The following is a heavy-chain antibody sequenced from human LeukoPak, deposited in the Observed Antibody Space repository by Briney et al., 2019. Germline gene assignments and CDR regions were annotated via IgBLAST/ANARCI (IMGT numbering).Heavy chain of an antibody. CDR1: GGTFSSYA. Sequence: SVKVSCKASGGTFSSYAISWVRQAPGQGLEWMGGIIPIFGTANYAQKFQGRVTITTDESTSTAYMELSSLRSEDTAVYYCARRGYSYGYRNWFDPWGQGTLVTVSS. D-gene: IGHD5-18*01. CDR3: ARRGYSYGYRNWFDP. V-gene: IGHV1-69*05. CDR2: IIPIFGTA. J-gene: IGHJ5*02.